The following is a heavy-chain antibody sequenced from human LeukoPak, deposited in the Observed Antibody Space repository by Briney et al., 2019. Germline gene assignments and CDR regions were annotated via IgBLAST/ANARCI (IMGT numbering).Heavy chain of an antibody. J-gene: IGHJ3*02. D-gene: IGHD4-17*01. CDR3: AREGVQTTVDAFDI. CDR1: GFTLKIYP. V-gene: IGHV3-30*04. CDR2: ISHDGSDK. Sequence: GGSLRLSCAASGFTLKIYPMHWVRQAPGKGLEWLSVISHDGSDKNNADSVQGRFIISRDNSKNTVYMQLNSLRPEDTAMYYCAREGVQTTVDAFDIWGLGTMVIVSS.